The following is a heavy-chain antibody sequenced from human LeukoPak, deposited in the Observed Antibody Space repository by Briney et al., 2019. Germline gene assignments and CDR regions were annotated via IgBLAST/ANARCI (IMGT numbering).Heavy chain of an antibody. Sequence: ASVKVSCKAFGYTITGYYIHWVRQAPGQGLEWMGWINPNNGGTNSAQKFQGRVTMTGDTSIGTAYMELNRLTYDDTAVYYCGRDRHWNQGNFDYWGQGTLVTVSS. V-gene: IGHV1-2*02. CDR1: GYTITGYY. CDR2: INPNNGGT. CDR3: GRDRHWNQGNFDY. J-gene: IGHJ4*02. D-gene: IGHD1-1*01.